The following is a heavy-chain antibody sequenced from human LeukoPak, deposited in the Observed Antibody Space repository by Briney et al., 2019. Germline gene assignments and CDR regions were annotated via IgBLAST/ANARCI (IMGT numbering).Heavy chain of an antibody. Sequence: PSETLSLTCTVSVGSINSYHWSWIRQPPAKGRVWIGYIYYSGSTNYNPSLNSRVTISVDTSKSQFSLKLSSVTAADTAVYYCARLEGYYYDSSGLDYWGQGTLVTVSS. J-gene: IGHJ4*02. CDR3: ARLEGYYYDSSGLDY. D-gene: IGHD3-22*01. V-gene: IGHV4-59*08. CDR1: VGSINSYH. CDR2: IYYSGST.